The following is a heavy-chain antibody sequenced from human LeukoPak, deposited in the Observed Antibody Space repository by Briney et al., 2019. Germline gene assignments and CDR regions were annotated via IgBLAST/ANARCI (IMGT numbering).Heavy chain of an antibody. CDR1: GFDFGSYD. Sequence: GGSLRLSCAASGFDFGSYDMHWVCQAPGKGLEWVAIIWLDGSATYYGDSVKGRFTVSRDNSNNTLYLQMNSLRVEDTAVYYCARDLNREDFDYWGQGTLVTVSS. CDR2: IWLDGSAT. J-gene: IGHJ4*02. D-gene: IGHD1-14*01. V-gene: IGHV3-33*01. CDR3: ARDLNREDFDY.